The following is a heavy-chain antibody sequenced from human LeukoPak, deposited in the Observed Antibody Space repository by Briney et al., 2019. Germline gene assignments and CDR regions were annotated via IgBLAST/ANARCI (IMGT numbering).Heavy chain of an antibody. CDR2: ISSSGGTI. Sequence: GGSLRLSCAASGFTFSSYEMNWVRQAPGKGLEWVSYISSSGGTIYYADSVKGRFTISRDNAKNSLYLQMNSLRAEDTAVYYCAREGVGYYDSSGYYSLDYWGQGTLVTVSS. CDR1: GFTFSSYE. J-gene: IGHJ4*02. CDR3: AREGVGYYDSSGYYSLDY. V-gene: IGHV3-48*03. D-gene: IGHD3-22*01.